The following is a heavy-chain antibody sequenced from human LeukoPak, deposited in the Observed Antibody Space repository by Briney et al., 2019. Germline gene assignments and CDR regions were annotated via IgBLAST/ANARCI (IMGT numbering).Heavy chain of an antibody. J-gene: IGHJ5*02. V-gene: IGHV4-34*01. CDR1: GGSFSGYY. CDR2: IDHSGST. D-gene: IGHD3-9*01. Sequence: SETLSLTCAVYGGSFSGYYWSWIRQPPGKGLEWIGEIDHSGSTNYNPSLKSRVTISVDTSKNQFSLKLSSVTAADTAVYYCARGGLDWTQNWFDPWGQGTLVTVPS. CDR3: ARGGLDWTQNWFDP.